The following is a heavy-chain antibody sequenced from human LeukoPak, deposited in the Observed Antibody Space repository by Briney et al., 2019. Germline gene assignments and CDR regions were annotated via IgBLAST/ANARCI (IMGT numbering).Heavy chain of an antibody. V-gene: IGHV3-23*01. D-gene: IGHD3-22*01. CDR1: GFTFSSDA. CDR3: AKPWYYYDSSGYWFDP. CDR2: ISGSDGST. Sequence: VGSLRLSCAASGFTFSSDAISWVRQAPGKGLEWASAISGSDGSTYYADSVKGRFTISRDNSKNTLYLQMNSLRAEDTAVYYCAKPWYYYDSSGYWFDPWGQGTLVTVSS. J-gene: IGHJ5*02.